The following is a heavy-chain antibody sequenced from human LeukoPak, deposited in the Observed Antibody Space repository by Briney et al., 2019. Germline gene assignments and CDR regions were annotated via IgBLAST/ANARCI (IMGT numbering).Heavy chain of an antibody. D-gene: IGHD3-10*01. CDR1: GSTFTSYW. CDR2: IKQDGSET. V-gene: IGHV3-7*01. CDR3: ARGGQAGTGDL. J-gene: IGHJ5*02. Sequence: GGSLRLSRAASGSTFTSYWMTWVRQAPGKGLEWVANIKQDGSETYHVDSVKGRFTISRDNAKDSLYLEMNSLRAEDTAVYYCARGGQAGTGDLWGQGTLVTVSS.